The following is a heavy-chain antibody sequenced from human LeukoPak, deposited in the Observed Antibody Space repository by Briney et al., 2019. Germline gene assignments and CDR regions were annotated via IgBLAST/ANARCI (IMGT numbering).Heavy chain of an antibody. CDR1: GGTFSSYX. CDR2: XIPIFGXA. V-gene: IGHV1-69*13. Sequence: SVKVSCKASGGTFSSYXXXXXXQAPGQGLXXXXXXIPIFGXANYAQKFQGXXTXXADESTSTAYMELSSLRSEDTAVYYCALCSGGSCYSAEYFQHWGQGTLVTVSS. CDR3: ALCSGGSCYSAEYFQH. J-gene: IGHJ1*01. D-gene: IGHD2-15*01.